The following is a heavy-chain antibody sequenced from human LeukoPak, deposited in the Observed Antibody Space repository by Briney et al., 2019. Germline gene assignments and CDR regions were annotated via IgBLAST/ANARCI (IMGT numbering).Heavy chain of an antibody. Sequence: HPGGSLRLSCAASGFTFSSYGMHWVRQAPGKGLEWVAFIRYDGSNKYYADSVKGRFTISRDNSKNTLYLQMNSLRAGDTAVYYCAKVIEYSSSQPHCPGNYWGQGTLVTVSS. J-gene: IGHJ4*02. CDR3: AKVIEYSSSQPHCPGNY. D-gene: IGHD6-6*01. CDR1: GFTFSSYG. CDR2: IRYDGSNK. V-gene: IGHV3-30*02.